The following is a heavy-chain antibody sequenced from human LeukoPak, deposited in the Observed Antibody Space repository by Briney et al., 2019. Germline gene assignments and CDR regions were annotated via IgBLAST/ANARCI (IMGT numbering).Heavy chain of an antibody. CDR3: ARHIGGGIEDMDV. Sequence: PSETLSLTCTVSGGTIGTYYWSWVRQSPGKGLEWIGYIYVTGNRYNPYLQSRVTISVDTSRNQFFLKMSSVTAADTAVYYCARHIGGGIEDMDVWGKGTKVTVSS. D-gene: IGHD3-16*02. J-gene: IGHJ6*03. CDR2: IYVTGN. CDR1: GGTIGTYY. V-gene: IGHV4-59*08.